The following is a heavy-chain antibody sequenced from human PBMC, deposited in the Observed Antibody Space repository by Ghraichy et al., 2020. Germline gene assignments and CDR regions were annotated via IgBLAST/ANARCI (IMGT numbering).Heavy chain of an antibody. Sequence: SQTLSLTCSVSGGSINTDTDYWGWIRQPPGKGLEWIGYIYYTGSTNYNPSLKSRVTMSVDTSKKQFSLNLNSVTAADTAVYYCARMVPGNWHWGQGTLVTVSS. V-gene: IGHV4-39*01. D-gene: IGHD4-23*01. J-gene: IGHJ4*02. CDR2: IYYTGST. CDR1: GGSINTDTDY. CDR3: ARMVPGNWH.